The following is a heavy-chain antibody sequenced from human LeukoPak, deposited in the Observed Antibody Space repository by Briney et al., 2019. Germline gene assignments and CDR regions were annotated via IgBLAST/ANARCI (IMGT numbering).Heavy chain of an antibody. J-gene: IGHJ4*02. CDR2: IYYSGST. V-gene: IGHV4-59*01. D-gene: IGHD6-13*01. CDR3: ARVTGYVMENYFDY. Sequence: SETLSLTCTVSGGSISSYYWSWIRQPPGKGLEWIGYIYYSGSTNYNPSLKSRVTISVDTSKNQFSLRLSSVTAADTAVYYCARVTGYVMENYFDYWGQGTLVTVSS. CDR1: GGSISSYY.